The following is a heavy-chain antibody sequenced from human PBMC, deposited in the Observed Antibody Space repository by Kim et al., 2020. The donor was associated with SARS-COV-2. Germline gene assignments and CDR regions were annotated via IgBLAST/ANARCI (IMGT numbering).Heavy chain of an antibody. D-gene: IGHD3-3*02. Sequence: GGSLRLSCAASGLTFNTHGMHWVRQAPGKGLEWVAAIWYDGSNEDYADSVKGRFTISRDNSKNTLYLQMNSLRAEDTAVYYCARATPFKGPFDYWGQGTLVTVSS. CDR1: GLTFNTHG. V-gene: IGHV3-33*08. CDR3: ARATPFKGPFDY. CDR2: IWYDGSNE. J-gene: IGHJ4*02.